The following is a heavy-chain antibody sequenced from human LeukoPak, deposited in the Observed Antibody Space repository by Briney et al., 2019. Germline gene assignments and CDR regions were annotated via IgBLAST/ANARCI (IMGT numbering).Heavy chain of an antibody. CDR2: ISSSSSYI. CDR1: GFTFSSYS. CDR3: ARDLGDNSHSDY. V-gene: IGHV3-21*01. D-gene: IGHD4-23*01. J-gene: IGHJ4*02. Sequence: LGESLKISCAASGFTFSSYSMNWVRQAPGKGLEWVSYISSSSSYIYYADSVKGRFTISRDNAKNSLYLQMNSLRAEDTAVYYCARDLGDNSHSDYWGQGTLVTVSS.